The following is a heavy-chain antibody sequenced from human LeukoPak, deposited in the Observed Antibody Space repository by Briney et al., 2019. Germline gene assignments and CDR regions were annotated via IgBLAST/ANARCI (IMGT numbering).Heavy chain of an antibody. CDR3: ARVYSSSWYVSDWFDP. V-gene: IGHV4-39*07. CDR2: IYYSGST. Sequence: PSETLSLTCTVSGGSISSSSYYWGWIRQPPGKGLECIGSIYYSGSTYYNPSLKSRVTISVDTPKNQFSLKLSSVTAADTAVYYCARVYSSSWYVSDWFDPWGQGTLVTVSS. J-gene: IGHJ5*02. D-gene: IGHD6-13*01. CDR1: GGSISSSSYY.